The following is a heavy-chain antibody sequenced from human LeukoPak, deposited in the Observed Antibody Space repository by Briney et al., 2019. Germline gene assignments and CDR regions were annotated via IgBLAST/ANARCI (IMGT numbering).Heavy chain of an antibody. CDR3: ARDDNYYDSSGYLDY. Sequence: ASVKVSCKASGYTFTSYGISWVRQAPGQGLEWMGRIIPILGIANYAQKFQGRVTITADKSTSTAYMELSSLRSEDTAVYYCARDDNYYDSSGYLDYWGQGTLVTVSS. CDR1: GYTFTSYG. J-gene: IGHJ4*02. V-gene: IGHV1-69*04. D-gene: IGHD3-22*01. CDR2: IIPILGIA.